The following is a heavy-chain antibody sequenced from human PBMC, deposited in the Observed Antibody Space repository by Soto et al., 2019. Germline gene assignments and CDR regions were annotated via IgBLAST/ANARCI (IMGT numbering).Heavy chain of an antibody. Sequence: PSETLSLTCXVSGGSISSDDYYWSWIRQPPGKGLEWIGYIYYSGSTYYNLSLGSRVTISIDTSKNQFSLKLISVTAADTAVYYCARGRTNSKPYWFDPWGQGALVTVSS. J-gene: IGHJ5*02. CDR3: ARGRTNSKPYWFDP. CDR1: GGSISSDDYY. V-gene: IGHV4-30-4*01. CDR2: IYYSGST.